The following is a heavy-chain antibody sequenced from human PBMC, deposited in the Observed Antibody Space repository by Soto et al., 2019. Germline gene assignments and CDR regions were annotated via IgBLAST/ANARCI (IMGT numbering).Heavy chain of an antibody. CDR2: INHSGST. Sequence: QVQLQQWGAGRLKPSETLSLTCAVYGGSFSGYYWSWIRQPPGKGLEWIGEINHSGSTNYNPSLKSRITISVHTSNDQLSLTLGSVPAADTAVYYCASVTGRYYYGMDVWGQGTTVTVSS. V-gene: IGHV4-34*01. CDR3: ASVTGRYYYGMDV. J-gene: IGHJ6*02. CDR1: GGSFSGYY. D-gene: IGHD2-21*02.